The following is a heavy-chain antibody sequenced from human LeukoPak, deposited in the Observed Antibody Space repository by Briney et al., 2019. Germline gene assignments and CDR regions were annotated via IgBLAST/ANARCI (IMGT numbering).Heavy chain of an antibody. CDR2: IYSGGST. V-gene: IGHV3-66*01. CDR3: ARDKGGGHDAFDI. CDR1: GFTFSSYW. J-gene: IGHJ3*02. D-gene: IGHD4-23*01. Sequence: PGGSLRLSCAASGFTFSSYWMSWVRQAPGKGLEWVSVIYSGGSTYYADSVKGRFTISRDNSKNTLYLQMNSLRAEDTAVYYCARDKGGGHDAFDIWGQGTMVTVSS.